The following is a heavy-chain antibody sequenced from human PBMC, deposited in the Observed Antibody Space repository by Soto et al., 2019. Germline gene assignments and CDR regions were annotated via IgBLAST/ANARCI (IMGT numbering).Heavy chain of an antibody. CDR2: ISSSSSTI. CDR1: GFTFSSYS. D-gene: IGHD7-27*01. J-gene: IGHJ3*02. V-gene: IGHV3-48*04. CDR3: ASNDWGSGTFDI. Sequence: GGSLRLSCAASGFTFSSYSMNWVRQAPGKGLEWVSYISSSSSTIYYADSVKGRFTISRDNAKNSLYLQMNSLRAEETAVYYCASNDWGSGTFDIWGQGTMVTVSS.